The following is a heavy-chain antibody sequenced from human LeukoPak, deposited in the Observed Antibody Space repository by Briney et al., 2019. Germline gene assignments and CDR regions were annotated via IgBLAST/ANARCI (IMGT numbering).Heavy chain of an antibody. J-gene: IGHJ4*02. Sequence: GRSLRLSCAASGFTFSSYAMHWVRQAPGKGLEWVAVISYDGSNKYYADSVKGRFTISRDNSKNTLYLQMNSLRAEDTAVYYCATGRDLFDYWGQGTLVTVFS. CDR2: ISYDGSNK. CDR3: ATGRDLFDY. D-gene: IGHD3-10*01. CDR1: GFTFSSYA. V-gene: IGHV3-30-3*01.